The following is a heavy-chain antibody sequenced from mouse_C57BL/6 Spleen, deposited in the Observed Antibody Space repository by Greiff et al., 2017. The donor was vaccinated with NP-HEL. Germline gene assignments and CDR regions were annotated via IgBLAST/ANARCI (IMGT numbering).Heavy chain of an antibody. Sequence: VQLQQSGAELAKPGASVKLSCKASGYTFTSYWMHWVKQRPGQGLEWIGYINPSSGYTKYNQKFKDKATLTADKSSSTAYMQLSRLTSEDSAVYYGASWDGSSSWYFDVWGTGTTVTVSS. J-gene: IGHJ1*03. CDR3: ASWDGSSSWYFDV. CDR1: GYTFTSYW. D-gene: IGHD1-1*01. V-gene: IGHV1-7*01. CDR2: INPSSGYT.